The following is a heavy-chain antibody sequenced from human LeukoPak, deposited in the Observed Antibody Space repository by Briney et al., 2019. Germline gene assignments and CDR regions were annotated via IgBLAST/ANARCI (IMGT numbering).Heavy chain of an antibody. CDR1: GYSFSSDG. D-gene: IGHD1-26*01. V-gene: IGHV1-18*01. CDR3: ARDRKEPHDAFDI. CDR2: ISGYNGNT. J-gene: IGHJ3*02. Sequence: ASVKVSCKASGYSFSSDGISWVRQAPGQGLEWMGWISGYNGNTNYPQNFQGRVTMTRDTSTSTAYMELKSLRSDDTAVYYCARDRKEPHDAFDIWGQGTMVTVSS.